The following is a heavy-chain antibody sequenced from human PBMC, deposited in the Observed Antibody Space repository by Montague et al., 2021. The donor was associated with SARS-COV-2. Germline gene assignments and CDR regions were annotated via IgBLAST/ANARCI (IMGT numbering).Heavy chain of an antibody. D-gene: IGHD3-22*01. CDR1: GGPISSSSYY. J-gene: IGHJ3*02. CDR3: ARFPTSYYYDSKAAPATPDAFDI. CDR2: IYYSGST. V-gene: IGHV4-39*01. Sequence: SETLSLTCTVSGGPISSSSYYWGWIRQPPGKGLEWIGSIYYSGSTYYNPSLKSRVTISVGTSKNQFSLKLSSVTAADTAVYYCARFPTSYYYDSKAAPATPDAFDIWGQGTMVTVSS.